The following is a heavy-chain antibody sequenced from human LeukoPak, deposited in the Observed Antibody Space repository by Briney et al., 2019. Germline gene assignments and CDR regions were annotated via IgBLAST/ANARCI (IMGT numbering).Heavy chain of an antibody. CDR2: ITSGGNT. D-gene: IGHD5-12*01. CDR1: GFTFSRYW. V-gene: IGHV3-53*01. CDR3: ARGRGYRDYDRPLDY. Sequence: GGSLRLSCAASGFTFSRYWMSWVRQAPGKGLEWVSVITSGGNTYYADSVKGRFTTSRDNSKNTLYVQMNSLRAEDTAIYYCARGRGYRDYDRPLDYWGQGTLVTVSS. J-gene: IGHJ4*02.